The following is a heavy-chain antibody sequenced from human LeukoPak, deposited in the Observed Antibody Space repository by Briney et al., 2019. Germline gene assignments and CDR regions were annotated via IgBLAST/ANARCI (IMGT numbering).Heavy chain of an antibody. CDR2: ISASGGTT. CDR3: AKGWLAPGPTYDY. J-gene: IGHJ4*02. D-gene: IGHD5-12*01. Sequence: PGGSLRLSCAPSGFTFSGYAMGWVRQAPGKGPEWVSAISASGGTTHYADSVKGRFTLSRDNSRNTLHLQLHSLRAEDTAIYYCAKGWLAPGPTYDYWGQGTLVTVSS. V-gene: IGHV3-23*01. CDR1: GFTFSGYA.